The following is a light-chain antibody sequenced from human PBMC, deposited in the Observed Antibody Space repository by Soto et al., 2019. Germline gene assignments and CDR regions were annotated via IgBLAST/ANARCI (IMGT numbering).Light chain of an antibody. CDR1: SSDVGGHNL. J-gene: IGLJ2*01. CDR3: SSYAGSSVV. Sequence: QSALTQPRSVSGSPGQSVTISCTGTSSDVGGHNLVSWYQHHPGKAPKLMISDVTARPSGVPDRFSGSKSGNTASLTISGLQAEDEADYYCSSYAGSSVVFGGGTKVTVL. V-gene: IGLV2-11*01. CDR2: DVT.